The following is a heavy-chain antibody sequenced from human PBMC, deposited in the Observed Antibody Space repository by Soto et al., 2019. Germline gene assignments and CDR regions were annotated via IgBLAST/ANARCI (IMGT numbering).Heavy chain of an antibody. CDR2: INPSSGGT. Sequence: QVQLVQSGAEVKKPGASVKVSCKASGYTFTYYYIHWVRQAPGQGLGWMGIINPSSGGTSYAQKFQGRVTMTRDTSTSTVYMELSSLRSEDTAVYYCAREVERGSSYGYLEYWGQGTLVTVSS. D-gene: IGHD5-18*01. CDR3: AREVERGSSYGYLEY. V-gene: IGHV1-46*01. J-gene: IGHJ4*02. CDR1: GYTFTYYY.